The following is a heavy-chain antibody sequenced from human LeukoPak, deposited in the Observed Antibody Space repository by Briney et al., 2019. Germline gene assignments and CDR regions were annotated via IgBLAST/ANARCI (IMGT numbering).Heavy chain of an antibody. Sequence: ASVKVSCKASGYTFTSYGISWVRQAPGQGLEWMGWISAYNGNTNYAQKLQGRVTMTTDKSTSSAYMELRSLTSDDTAVYYCARGVGVWTGYYVAAFYLDLWGQGTWVAVHS. D-gene: IGHD3/OR15-3a*01. CDR2: ISAYNGNT. V-gene: IGHV1-18*01. J-gene: IGHJ4*02. CDR3: ARGVGVWTGYYVAAFYLDL. CDR1: GYTFTSYG.